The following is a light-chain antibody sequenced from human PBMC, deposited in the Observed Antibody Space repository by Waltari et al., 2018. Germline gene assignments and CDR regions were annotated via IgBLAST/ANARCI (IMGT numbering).Light chain of an antibody. CDR3: QQYRSYSRN. J-gene: IGKJ2*01. V-gene: IGKV1-5*03. CDR2: KTA. Sequence: DIQMTQSPSTLSASVGDRVTITCRASQSISSWLAWYQQKPGKAPKVLIYKTATLESGVPSRFSGSGSCTEVTLTISSLQADDFATYYGQQYRSYSRNFGQGTKLEIK. CDR1: QSISSW.